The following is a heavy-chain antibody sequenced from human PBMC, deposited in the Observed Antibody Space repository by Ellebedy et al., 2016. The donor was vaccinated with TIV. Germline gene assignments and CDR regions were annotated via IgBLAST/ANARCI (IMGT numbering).Heavy chain of an antibody. Sequence: SVKVSCKASGGTFSSYAISWVRQAPGQGLECVGGIIPILGIVTYAQKFQGRVTITADKSTSTASMELSSLRSEDTAVYYCARTRVGDGYKDFDYWGQGTLVTVSS. CDR2: IIPILGIV. CDR1: GGTFSSYA. CDR3: ARTRVGDGYKDFDY. V-gene: IGHV1-69*10. J-gene: IGHJ4*02. D-gene: IGHD5-24*01.